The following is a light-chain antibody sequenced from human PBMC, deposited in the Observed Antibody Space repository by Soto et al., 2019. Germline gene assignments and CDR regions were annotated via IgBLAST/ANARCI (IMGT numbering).Light chain of an antibody. CDR2: DAS. CDR1: QSVSSY. Sequence: EIVLTQSPATLSLSPGERATLSCRASQSVSSYLAWYQQKPGQAPRLLIYDASNRATGIPARFSGSGSGTDFTLTISSLEPEDFAVYYCQQRSNWLGKYTFGQGTKLEI. CDR3: QQRSNWLGKYT. J-gene: IGKJ2*01. V-gene: IGKV3-11*01.